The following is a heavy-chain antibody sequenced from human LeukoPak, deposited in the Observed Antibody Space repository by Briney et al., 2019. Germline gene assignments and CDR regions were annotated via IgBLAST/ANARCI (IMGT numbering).Heavy chain of an antibody. D-gene: IGHD3-22*01. J-gene: IGHJ4*02. CDR3: ARGGDYYDSSGYPSLDYFDY. V-gene: IGHV1-24*01. Sequence: VKVSCKVSGYTLTELSMHWVRQAPGKGLEWMGGFDPEDGETIYAQKFQGRVTMTEDTSTDTAYMELSSLRSEDTAVYYCARGGDYYDSSGYPSLDYFDYWGQGTLVTVSS. CDR1: GYTLTELS. CDR2: FDPEDGET.